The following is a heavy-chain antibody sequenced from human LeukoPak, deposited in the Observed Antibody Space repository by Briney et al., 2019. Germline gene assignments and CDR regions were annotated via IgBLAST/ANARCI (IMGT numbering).Heavy chain of an antibody. CDR1: GFTFSSYW. V-gene: IGHV3-23*01. D-gene: IGHD5-18*01. J-gene: IGHJ4*02. CDR3: AKDPRGYSYGGELDY. Sequence: GGSLRLSCAASGFTFSSYWMSWVRQAPGKGLEWVSAISGSGGSTYYADSVKGRFTISRDNSKNTLYLQMNSLRAEDTAVYYCAKDPRGYSYGGELDYWGQGTLVTVSS. CDR2: ISGSGGST.